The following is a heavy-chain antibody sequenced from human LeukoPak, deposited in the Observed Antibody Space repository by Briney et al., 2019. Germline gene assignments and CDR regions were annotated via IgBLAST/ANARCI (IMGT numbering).Heavy chain of an antibody. V-gene: IGHV3-74*01. CDR1: GFTFSTSW. Sequence: PGGSLRLSCAASGFTFSTSWMHWVRQAPGKGLVWVSRINPDGSSTDYADSVKGRFTISRDNPKNKVYLQMNSLRAEDTAAYYCAKEPLYCGGDCYEPFDYWGQGTLVTVSS. J-gene: IGHJ4*02. CDR2: INPDGSST. CDR3: AKEPLYCGGDCYEPFDY. D-gene: IGHD2-21*02.